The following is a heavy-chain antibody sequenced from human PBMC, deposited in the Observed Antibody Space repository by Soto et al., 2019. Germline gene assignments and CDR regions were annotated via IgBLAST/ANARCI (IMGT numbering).Heavy chain of an antibody. Sequence: EVHLLESGGSLVQPGGSLRLSCAASGFIFRDYTMSWVRQAPGKGLEWVSGISGSGDITYYADSVRGRFTISRDNSKNTLYLQMNSLRDEDTAVYHCAKDRHGVEITLNWLASWGQGTLVTVSS. CDR2: ISGSGDIT. CDR3: AKDRHGVEITLNWLAS. D-gene: IGHD3-3*01. CDR1: GFIFRDYT. J-gene: IGHJ5*01. V-gene: IGHV3-23*01.